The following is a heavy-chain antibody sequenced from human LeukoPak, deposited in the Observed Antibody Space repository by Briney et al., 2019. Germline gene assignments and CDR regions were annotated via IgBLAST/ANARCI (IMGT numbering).Heavy chain of an antibody. D-gene: IGHD5-18*01. CDR3: ARQTGYSYGEFDY. CDR1: GYSFTSYW. J-gene: IGHJ4*02. CDR2: IYPGDSDT. Sequence: GESLKISCKGSGYSFTSYWIGWVRQMPGKGLECMGIIYPGDSDTRYSPCFQCQVTISAESSISTAYRQWSSLKAADTAMYYCARQTGYSYGEFDYWGQGTLVTVSS. V-gene: IGHV5-51*01.